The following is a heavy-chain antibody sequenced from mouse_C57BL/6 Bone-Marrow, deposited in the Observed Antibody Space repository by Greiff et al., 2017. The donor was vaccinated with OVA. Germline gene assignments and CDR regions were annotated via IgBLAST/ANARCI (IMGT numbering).Heavy chain of an antibody. V-gene: IGHV1-81*01. CDR3: ARLYYYALYYFDY. D-gene: IGHD1-1*01. Sequence: QVQLQQSGAELARPGASVKLSCKASGYTFTSYGISWVKQSTGQGLEWIGEIYPRSGNTYYNEKFKGKATLTADKSSSTAYMELRSLTSEDSAVYFCARLYYYALYYFDYWGQGTTLTVSS. CDR2: IYPRSGNT. J-gene: IGHJ2*01. CDR1: GYTFTSYG.